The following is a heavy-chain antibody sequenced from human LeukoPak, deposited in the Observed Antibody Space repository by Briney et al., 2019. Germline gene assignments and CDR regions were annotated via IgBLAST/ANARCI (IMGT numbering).Heavy chain of an antibody. J-gene: IGHJ6*03. V-gene: IGHV3-30*01. CDR3: ARRGSGHTYYYYMDV. CDR1: GFTFSSYA. Sequence: PGGSLRLSCAASGFTFSSYAMHWVRQAPGKGLEWVAVISYDGSNKYYADSVKGRFTISRDNSKNTLYLQMNSLRAEDTAVYYCARRGSGHTYYYYMDVWGKGTTVTVSS. CDR2: ISYDGSNK. D-gene: IGHD3-3*01.